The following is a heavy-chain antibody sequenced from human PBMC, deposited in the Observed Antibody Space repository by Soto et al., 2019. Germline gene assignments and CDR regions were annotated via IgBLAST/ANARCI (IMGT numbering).Heavy chain of an antibody. V-gene: IGHV5-51*01. CDR1: GYSFTSYW. D-gene: IGHD4-17*01. CDR2: IYPGDSDT. Sequence: GESLKISCKGSGYSFTSYWIGWVRQMPGKGLEWMGIIYPGDSDTRYSPSFQGQVTISADKSISTAYLQWSSLKASDTAMYYCARRSGRSFTVGSYMDVWGKGTTVTVSS. J-gene: IGHJ6*03. CDR3: ARRSGRSFTVGSYMDV.